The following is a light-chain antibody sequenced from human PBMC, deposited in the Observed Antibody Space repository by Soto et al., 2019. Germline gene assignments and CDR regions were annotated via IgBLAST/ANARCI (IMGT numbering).Light chain of an antibody. CDR2: LNDDGSH. V-gene: IGLV4-69*01. Sequence: QLVLTQSPSASASLGASVKLTCTLSSGHSNYAIAWHQHQAEKGPRFLMKLNDDGSHIKGDGIPDRFSGSSSGAERYLTISSLQSEDEADYYCQTWGTGTPYVFGTGTKVTVL. CDR1: SGHSNYA. J-gene: IGLJ1*01. CDR3: QTWGTGTPYV.